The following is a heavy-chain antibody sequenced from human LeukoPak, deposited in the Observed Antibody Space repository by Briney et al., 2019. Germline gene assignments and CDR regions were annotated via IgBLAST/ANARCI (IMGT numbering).Heavy chain of an antibody. V-gene: IGHV4-39*01. CDR3: ARQVSDYYYHYMDV. CDR2: IYYSGTT. Sequence: SETLSLTCTVSGGSIISSTYYWGWVRQSPGKGLEWIGHIYYSGTTYYNPSLKSRVTISEDTSRNRFSLMLSSVTAADTAIYYCARQVSDYYYHYMDVWGEGTTVIVSS. CDR1: GGSIISSTYY. J-gene: IGHJ6*03.